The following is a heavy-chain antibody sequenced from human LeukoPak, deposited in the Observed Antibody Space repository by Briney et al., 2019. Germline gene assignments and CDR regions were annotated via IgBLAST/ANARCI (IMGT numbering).Heavy chain of an antibody. Sequence: GASVKVSCKASGYTFTSYGISWVRQAPGQGLEWMGWISAYNGNTNYAQKLQGRVTMTTDTSTRTAYMELRSLRSDDTAVYYCARDGGYGGGGGGGGYYYYGMDVWGQGTTVTVSS. CDR3: ARDGGYGGGGGGGGYYYYGMDV. CDR1: GYTFTSYG. D-gene: IGHD3-16*01. J-gene: IGHJ6*02. V-gene: IGHV1-18*01. CDR2: ISAYNGNT.